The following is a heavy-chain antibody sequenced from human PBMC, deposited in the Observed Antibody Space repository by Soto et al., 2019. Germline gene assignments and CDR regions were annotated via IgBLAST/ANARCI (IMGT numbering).Heavy chain of an antibody. CDR1: GFTISAYW. CDR3: ARYCASPSCRHDGGFDP. V-gene: IGHV3-7*01. J-gene: IGHJ5*02. D-gene: IGHD2-2*01. CDR2: IKEYGSDK. Sequence: EVQLVESGGGLVQPGGSLRLSCAASGFTISAYWMSWVRQAPGKGLEWVANIKEYGSDKKYVDSVKDRFTISRDNAQNSLYLQMNSLRVDDTAVSRCARYCASPSCRHDGGFDPWGKGTLVSV.